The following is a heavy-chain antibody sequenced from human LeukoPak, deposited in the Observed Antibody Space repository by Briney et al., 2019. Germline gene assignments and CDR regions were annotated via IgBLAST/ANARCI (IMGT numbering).Heavy chain of an antibody. CDR2: IYYSGST. Sequence: ASETLSLTCSVSGGSISSSSYYWDWIRQPPGNGLEWIGSIYYSGSTYYNPSLKSRVTISVDTSKNQFSLKLSSVTAADTAVYYCARIGYSYGQIVYWGQGTLVTVSS. CDR3: ARIGYSYGQIVY. V-gene: IGHV4-39*07. CDR1: GGSISSSSYY. D-gene: IGHD5-18*01. J-gene: IGHJ4*02.